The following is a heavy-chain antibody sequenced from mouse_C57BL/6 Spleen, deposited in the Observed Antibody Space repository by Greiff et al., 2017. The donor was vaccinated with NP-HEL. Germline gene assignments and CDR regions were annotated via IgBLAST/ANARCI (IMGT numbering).Heavy chain of an antibody. D-gene: IGHD1-1*01. V-gene: IGHV1-42*01. CDR3: ARSHYGSSYVDY. CDR1: GYSFTGYY. Sequence: DVKLQESGPELVKPGASVKISCKASGYSFTGYYMNWVKQSPEKSLEWIGEINPSTGGTTYNQKFKAKATLTVDKSSSTVYMQLKSLTSEDSAVYYCARSHYGSSYVDYWGQGTTLTVSS. J-gene: IGHJ2*01. CDR2: INPSTGGT.